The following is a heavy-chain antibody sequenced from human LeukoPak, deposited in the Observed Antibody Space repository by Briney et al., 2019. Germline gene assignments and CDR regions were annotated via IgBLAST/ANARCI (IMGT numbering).Heavy chain of an antibody. Sequence: GGSLRLSCAASGFTFSSYSMSWVRQAPGKGLEWVSYISSSSSTIYYADSVKGRFTISRDNAKNSLYLQMNSLRAEDTAVYYCAREAGEGTDYFDYRGQGTLVTVSS. V-gene: IGHV3-48*01. CDR1: GFTFSSYS. CDR2: ISSSSSTI. J-gene: IGHJ4*02. D-gene: IGHD2-21*01. CDR3: AREAGEGTDYFDY.